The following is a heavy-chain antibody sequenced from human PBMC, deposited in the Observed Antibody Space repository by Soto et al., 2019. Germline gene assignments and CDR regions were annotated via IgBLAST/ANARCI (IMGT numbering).Heavy chain of an antibody. V-gene: IGHV3-48*02. CDR2: ISSTSSTK. J-gene: IGHJ6*02. CDR1: GFTFSSHG. Sequence: GGSLRLSCDASGFTFSSHGITWVRQAPGKGLEWVAFISSTSSTKNYADSVKGRFTISRDNTKNSLYLQTSSLRDEDTAVYYCARRITMVRGPYYYYGMDVWGQGTTVTVSS. D-gene: IGHD3-10*01. CDR3: ARRITMVRGPYYYYGMDV.